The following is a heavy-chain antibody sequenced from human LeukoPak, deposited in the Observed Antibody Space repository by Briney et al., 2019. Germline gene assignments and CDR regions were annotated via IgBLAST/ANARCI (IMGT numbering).Heavy chain of an antibody. J-gene: IGHJ6*04. CDR2: INAGNGNT. D-gene: IGHD3-10*01. V-gene: IGHV1-3*01. Sequence: ASVKVSCKASGYTFTSYAMHWVRQAPGQRLEWMGWINAGNGNTKYSQKFQGRVTITRDTSASTAYMELSSLRSEDTAVYCCAREGFGEFVDVWGKGTTVTVSS. CDR3: AREGFGEFVDV. CDR1: GYTFTSYA.